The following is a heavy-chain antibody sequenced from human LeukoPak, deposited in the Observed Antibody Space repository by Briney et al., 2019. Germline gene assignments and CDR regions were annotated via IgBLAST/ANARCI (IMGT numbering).Heavy chain of an antibody. CDR1: GYTFIAYY. CDR2: INPNSGAT. J-gene: IGHJ5*02. V-gene: IGHV1-2*02. CDR3: ARHVIAGAGTASWFDP. D-gene: IGHD6-19*01. Sequence: ASVKVSCKASGYTFIAYYMFWVRQAPGQWLEWMGWINPNSGATGHAQKFQGRVTMTRDTSISTSYMELSRLRSDDTAVYYCARHVIAGAGTASWFDPWGQGTLVTVSS.